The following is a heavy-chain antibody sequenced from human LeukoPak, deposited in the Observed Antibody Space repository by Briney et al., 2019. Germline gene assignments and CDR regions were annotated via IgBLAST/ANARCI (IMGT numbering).Heavy chain of an antibody. CDR2: ISFDESSE. D-gene: IGHD5-12*01. J-gene: IGHJ4*02. Sequence: GGSLRLSCATSGFTFSNHAMHWARQAPGKGLEWVALISFDESSEYYADSVKGRFSISRDNSKNTLYLQMNNARVDDTAVYYCAKEVGYGSPYFDYWGQGTLVTVSS. V-gene: IGHV3-30*18. CDR3: AKEVGYGSPYFDY. CDR1: GFTFSNHA.